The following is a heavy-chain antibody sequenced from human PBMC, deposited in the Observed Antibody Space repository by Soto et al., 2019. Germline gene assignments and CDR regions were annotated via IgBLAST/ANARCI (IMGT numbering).Heavy chain of an antibody. CDR2: IYHNGNT. V-gene: IGHV4-4*02. J-gene: IGHJ4*01. CDR3: ARRGGYYDNYDLNYFDS. CDR1: GTYIGSSIW. Sequence: SETLSLTCAVSGTYIGSSIWRRWVSQPPGKGLEWIGEIYHNGNTNYSPSLKSRVAISVDNSNNQFSLRLSSVTAADTAVYYCARRGGYYDNYDLNYFDSWGQGTLVTVSS. D-gene: IGHD3-22*01.